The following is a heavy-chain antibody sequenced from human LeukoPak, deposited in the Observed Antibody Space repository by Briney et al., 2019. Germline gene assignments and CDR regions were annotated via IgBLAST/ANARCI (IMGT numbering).Heavy chain of an antibody. CDR1: GFIVSSNH. CDR2: IYSGGYSGGGP. D-gene: IGHD5-24*01. J-gene: IGHJ4*02. Sequence: GGSLRLSCAVSGFIVSSNHMNWVHQAPGKGLEWVSVIYSGGYSGGGPFYAASVKGRFTTSSDSSKNTLFLQMNSLRAEDTAVYYCARDVYGDGYNSFDYWGLGSLVTVSS. V-gene: IGHV3-66*01. CDR3: ARDVYGDGYNSFDY.